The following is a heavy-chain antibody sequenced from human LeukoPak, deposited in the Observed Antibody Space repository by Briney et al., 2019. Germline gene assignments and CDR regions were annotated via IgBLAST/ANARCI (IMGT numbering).Heavy chain of an antibody. CDR2: IYYSGST. V-gene: IGHV4-31*03. CDR1: GGSISSGGYY. Sequence: SETLSLTCTVSGGSISSGGYYWSWMRQHPGKGLEWIGYIYYSGSTYYNPSLKSRVTISVDTSKNQFSLNLSSVTAADTAVYYCARGGVYNTQTSFPIWGQGTMVTVSS. J-gene: IGHJ3*02. D-gene: IGHD3-10*01. CDR3: ARGGVYNTQTSFPI.